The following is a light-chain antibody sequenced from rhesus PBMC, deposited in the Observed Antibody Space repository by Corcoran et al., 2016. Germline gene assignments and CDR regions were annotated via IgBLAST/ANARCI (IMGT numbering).Light chain of an antibody. V-gene: IGLV2-13*03. J-gene: IGLJ1*01. CDR2: EVI. CDR1: TSDIGAYNR. CDR3: SSFASSVTYI. Sequence: QAAPTQSPSVSGSPGQSVTISCTGTTSDIGAYNRVSWYQQHPGKAPNLLFYEVIKRPSGVSDRFSGSKSGTTASLTISGLQAEDEADYYCSSFASSVTYIFGTGTRLTVL.